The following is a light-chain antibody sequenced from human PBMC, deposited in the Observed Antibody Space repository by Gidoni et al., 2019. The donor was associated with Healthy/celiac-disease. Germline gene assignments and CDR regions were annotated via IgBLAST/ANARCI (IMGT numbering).Light chain of an antibody. J-gene: IGKJ2*01. Sequence: EIVMTQSPATLSVSPGERATLSCRASQSINSNLAWYQQKPGQAPRLLIYDASTRATGIPATFSGSGSGTEFTLTISSLQSEDFAVYYCQQYNNWPPYTFGQGTKLEIK. CDR2: DAS. CDR1: QSINSN. V-gene: IGKV3-15*01. CDR3: QQYNNWPPYT.